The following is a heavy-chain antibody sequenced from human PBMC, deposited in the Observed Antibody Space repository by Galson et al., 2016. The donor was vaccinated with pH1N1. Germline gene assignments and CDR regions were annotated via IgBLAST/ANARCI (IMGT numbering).Heavy chain of an antibody. J-gene: IGHJ5*02. V-gene: IGHV5-51*01. CDR2: IYPGDSDT. Sequence: QSGAEVKKPGESLKISCKGSGYSFTSYWIGWVRQMPGKGLECMGIIYPGDSDTRYSPSFQGQVTISADKSIITAYLQWSSLKASDTAMYYCALSQEKYGDYENWFDPCGQGTLVTVAS. D-gene: IGHD4-17*01. CDR1: GYSFTSYW. CDR3: ALSQEKYGDYENWFDP.